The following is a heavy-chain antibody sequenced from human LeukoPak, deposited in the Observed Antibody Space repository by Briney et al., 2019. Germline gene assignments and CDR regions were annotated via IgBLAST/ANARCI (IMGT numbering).Heavy chain of an antibody. Sequence: SETLSLTCTVSGGSISSGAYYWSWIRQPPGKGLEWIGYIYYSGSTYYNPSLKSRVTISVDTSKNQFSLKLSSVTAADTAVYYCARQVVAAPLNCFDPWGQGTLVTVSS. J-gene: IGHJ5*02. CDR1: GGSISSGAYY. V-gene: IGHV4-30-4*01. CDR3: ARQVVAAPLNCFDP. D-gene: IGHD2-15*01. CDR2: IYYSGST.